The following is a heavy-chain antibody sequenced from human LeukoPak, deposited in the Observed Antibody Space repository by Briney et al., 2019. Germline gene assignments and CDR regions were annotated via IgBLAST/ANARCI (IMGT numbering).Heavy chain of an antibody. V-gene: IGHV4-59*01. CDR3: ARDLRLGYYDSSGYLVNAFDI. CDR1: GGSIRSYY. J-gene: IGHJ3*02. Sequence: SETLSLTCTVSGGSIRSYYWSWIRQPPGKGLEWIGYIYYSGSTNYNPSLKSRVTISVDTSKNQFSLKLSSVTAADTAVYYCARDLRLGYYDSSGYLVNAFDIWGQGTMVTVSS. D-gene: IGHD3-22*01. CDR2: IYYSGST.